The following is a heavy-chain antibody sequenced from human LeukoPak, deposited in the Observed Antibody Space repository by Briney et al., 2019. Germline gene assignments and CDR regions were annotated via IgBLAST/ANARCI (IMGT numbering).Heavy chain of an antibody. CDR3: ARAGPGAGFDP. CDR1: GGSFSGYY. D-gene: IGHD3-10*01. Sequence: SETLSLTCAVYGGSFSGYYWSWIRQPPGKGLEWIGEIYHSGSTNCNPSLKSRVTISVDKSKNQFSLKLSSVTAADTAVYYCARAGPGAGFDPWGQGTLVTVSS. J-gene: IGHJ5*02. CDR2: IYHSGST. V-gene: IGHV4-34*01.